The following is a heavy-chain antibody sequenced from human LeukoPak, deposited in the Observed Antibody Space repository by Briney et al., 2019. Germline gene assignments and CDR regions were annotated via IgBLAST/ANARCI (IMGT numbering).Heavy chain of an antibody. CDR1: GFTFSSYA. Sequence: GGSLRLSCAASGFTFSSYAMSWVRQAPGKGLEGVSAISGSGGSTYYADPVKGRFTISRDNSKNTLYLQMNSLRAEDTAVYYCAKGIDIVVVPAAILDYWGQGTLVTVSS. CDR2: ISGSGGST. J-gene: IGHJ4*02. D-gene: IGHD2-2*01. CDR3: AKGIDIVVVPAAILDY. V-gene: IGHV3-23*01.